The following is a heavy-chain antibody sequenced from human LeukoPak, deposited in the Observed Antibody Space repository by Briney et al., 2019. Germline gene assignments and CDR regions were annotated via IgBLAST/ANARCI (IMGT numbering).Heavy chain of an antibody. CDR1: GGSFSGYY. V-gene: IGHV4-34*01. Sequence: SETLSLTCAVYGGSFSGYYWSWIRQPPGKGLEWIGEINHSGGTNYNPSLKSRVTISVDTSKNQFSLKLSSVTAADTAVYYCASSSSGWFWNYWGQGTLVTVSS. CDR2: INHSGGT. CDR3: ASSSSGWFWNY. J-gene: IGHJ4*02. D-gene: IGHD6-19*01.